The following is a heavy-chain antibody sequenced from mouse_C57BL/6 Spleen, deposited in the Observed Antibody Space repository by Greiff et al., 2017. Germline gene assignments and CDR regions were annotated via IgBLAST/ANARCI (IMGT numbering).Heavy chain of an antibody. CDR2: IDPSDSYT. CDR3: ARTVDYGSSFWFAY. CDR1: GYTFTSYW. Sequence: QVQLQQPGAELVKPGASVKLSCKASGYTFTSYWMQWVKQRPGQGLEWIGEIDPSDSYTNYNQKFKGKATLTVDTSSSTAYMQLSSLTSEDSAVYYCARTVDYGSSFWFAYWGQGTLVTVSA. V-gene: IGHV1-50*01. J-gene: IGHJ3*01. D-gene: IGHD1-1*01.